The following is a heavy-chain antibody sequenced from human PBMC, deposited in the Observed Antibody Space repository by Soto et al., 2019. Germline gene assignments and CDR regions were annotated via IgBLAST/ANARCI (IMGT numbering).Heavy chain of an antibody. Sequence: GGSLRLSCAASGFTFRNYAMTWVRQAPGKGLEWVSAISGSGDNTHYADSVKGRFTISRDNSRNTLYLQMNSLRAEDTAVYYYAKERGGMGVTTLDACGPGTLVNVSS. J-gene: IGHJ5*02. CDR1: GFTFRNYA. V-gene: IGHV3-23*01. D-gene: IGHD3-10*01. CDR2: ISGSGDNT. CDR3: AKERGGMGVTTLDA.